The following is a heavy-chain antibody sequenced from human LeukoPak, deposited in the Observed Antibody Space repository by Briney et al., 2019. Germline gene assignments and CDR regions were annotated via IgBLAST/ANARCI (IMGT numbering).Heavy chain of an antibody. D-gene: IGHD2-21*02. CDR1: GYSISTSNY. Sequence: SETLSLTCSVSGYSISTSNYWAWIRQPPGRGLEWIGHIYYSGGIYYNPSLKSRVTMSVDTSRNQFSLKLSSVTAVDTAVYYCARKTTAGPTKAAFDIWGRGTMVAVST. V-gene: IGHV4-28*05. J-gene: IGHJ3*02. CDR3: ARKTTAGPTKAAFDI. CDR2: IYYSGGI.